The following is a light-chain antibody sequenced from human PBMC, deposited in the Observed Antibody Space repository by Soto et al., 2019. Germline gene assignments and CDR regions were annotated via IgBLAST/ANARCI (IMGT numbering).Light chain of an antibody. CDR1: TGAVTSGHY. V-gene: IGLV7-46*01. J-gene: IGLJ2*01. Sequence: QAVVTQEPSLTVSPGGTVTLTFGSSTGAVTSGHYPYWFQQKPGQAPRTLIYDTSNKHSWTPARFSGSLLGGKAALTLSGAQPEDEAEYYCLLSYSGALVVFGGGTKLTVL. CDR3: LLSYSGALVV. CDR2: DTS.